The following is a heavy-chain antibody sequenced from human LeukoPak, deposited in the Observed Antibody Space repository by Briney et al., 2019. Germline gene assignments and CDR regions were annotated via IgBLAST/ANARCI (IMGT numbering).Heavy chain of an antibody. V-gene: IGHV3-21*01. Sequence: GGSLRLSCAASGFTFSSYSMNWIRQAPGKGLEWVSSIRSSSSSIYYADSVKGRFTISRDNAKNSLYLQMNSLRAEDTAVYYRVRGGDPTGMVPHWGQGTLVTVSS. CDR3: VRGGDPTGMVPH. CDR1: GFTFSSYS. J-gene: IGHJ4*02. CDR2: IRSSSSSI. D-gene: IGHD5-18*01.